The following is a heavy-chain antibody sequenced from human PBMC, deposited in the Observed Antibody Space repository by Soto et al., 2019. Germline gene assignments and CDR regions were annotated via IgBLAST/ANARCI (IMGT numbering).Heavy chain of an antibody. V-gene: IGHV3-30*18. CDR3: AKEREGVSPDY. D-gene: IGHD1-26*01. Sequence: QVQLVESGGGVVQPGRSLRLSCAASGFTFSSYGIHWVRQAPGKGLEWVAVISYDGSNKYYADSVKGRFTISRDNSKNTLYLQMNSLRAEDTAVYYCAKEREGVSPDYWGQGTLVTVSS. CDR2: ISYDGSNK. CDR1: GFTFSSYG. J-gene: IGHJ4*02.